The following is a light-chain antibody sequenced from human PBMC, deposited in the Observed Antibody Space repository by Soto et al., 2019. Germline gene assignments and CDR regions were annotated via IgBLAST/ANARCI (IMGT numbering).Light chain of an antibody. V-gene: IGLV2-14*01. Sequence: QSALTQPASVSGSPGQTITISCTGTSSDVGGYNTVSWYQHHPGKAPKLIIYEVTHRPAGISDRFSASKSGNTASLTISGXXAXXXXXXXRNSLRVNHLYVFGTGTKLTVL. CDR2: EVT. J-gene: IGLJ1*01. CDR3: NSLRVNHLYV. CDR1: SSDVGGYNT.